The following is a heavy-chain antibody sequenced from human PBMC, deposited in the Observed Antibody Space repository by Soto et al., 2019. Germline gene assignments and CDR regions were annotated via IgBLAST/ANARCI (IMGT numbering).Heavy chain of an antibody. CDR2: ISYDASTK. D-gene: IGHD1-26*01. CDR1: GFTFSTYP. J-gene: IGHJ4*02. CDR3: ARDPLVGAPDYFDY. V-gene: IGHV3-30*04. Sequence: QVYLVESGGGVVQPGRSLRLSCAASGFTFSTYPLHWVRQAPGKGLEWVAVISYDASTKYYADSVRGRFTISRDNSKDTLYLQMNSLRPEDTAVYFCARDPLVGAPDYFDYWVQGTLVTVSS.